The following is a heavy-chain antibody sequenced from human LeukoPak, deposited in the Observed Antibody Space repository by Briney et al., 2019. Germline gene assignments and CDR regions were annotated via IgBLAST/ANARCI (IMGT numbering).Heavy chain of an antibody. CDR1: GFTFSSYA. V-gene: IGHV3-30-3*01. D-gene: IGHD6-19*01. J-gene: IGHJ6*02. CDR3: ARDPGGSGWYAYYYGMDV. CDR2: ISYDGSNK. Sequence: GGSLRLSCAASGFTFSSYAMHWVRQAPGKGLEWVAVISYDGSNKYYADSVKGRFTISRDNSKNTLYLQMNSLRAEDTAVYYCARDPGGSGWYAYYYGMDVWGQGTTVTVSS.